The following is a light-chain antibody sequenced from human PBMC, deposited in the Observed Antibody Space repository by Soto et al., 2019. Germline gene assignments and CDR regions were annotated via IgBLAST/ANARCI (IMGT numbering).Light chain of an antibody. CDR2: EGS. CDR3: CSYAGSSTPYV. CDR1: SSDVGSYNL. Sequence: QSALTPPAAVSGSPGHSITISCTGTSSDVGSYNLVSWYQQHPGKAPKLMIYEGSKRPSGVSNRFSGSKSGNTASLTISGLQAEDEADYYCCSYAGSSTPYVFGTGTKVTVL. V-gene: IGLV2-23*01. J-gene: IGLJ1*01.